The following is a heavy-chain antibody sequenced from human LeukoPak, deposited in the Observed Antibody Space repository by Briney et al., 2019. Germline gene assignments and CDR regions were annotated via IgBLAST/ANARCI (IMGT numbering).Heavy chain of an antibody. V-gene: IGHV3-7*01. CDR1: GFTFSNYW. CDR3: AELGITMIGGV. Sequence: GGSLRLSCAASGFTFSNYWMSWVRQAPGKGLEWVANIKDDGSGKYYVDSLKGRFTISRDNAKNSLYLQINSLRAEDTAVYYCAELGITMIGGVWGKGTTVTVSS. J-gene: IGHJ6*04. CDR2: IKDDGSGK. D-gene: IGHD3-10*02.